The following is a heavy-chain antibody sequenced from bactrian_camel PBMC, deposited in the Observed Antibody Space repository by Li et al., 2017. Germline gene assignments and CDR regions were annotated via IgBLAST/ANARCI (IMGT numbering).Heavy chain of an antibody. CDR2: IHSILGTT. V-gene: IGHV3-2*01. Sequence: HVQLVESGGGSVQSGGSLRLSCAASGSGYTYSSYCMGWFRQAPGKEREAVAKIHSILGTTYYADSVKGRFTISHDNAKRTLYLQMNSLKPEDTAMYYCAANRRPWFIVTLMVAGFDYWGQGTQVTVS. D-gene: IGHD2*01. J-gene: IGHJ6*01. CDR3: AANRRPWFIVTLMVAGFDY. CDR1: GSGYTYSSYC.